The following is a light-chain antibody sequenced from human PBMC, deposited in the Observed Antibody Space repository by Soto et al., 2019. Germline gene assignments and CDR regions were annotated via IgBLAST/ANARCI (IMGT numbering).Light chain of an antibody. V-gene: IGKV3-20*01. Sequence: EILLTQSPGTLALSPGEGATLSCRASQSVSKYLAWYQQKPGQAPRLLIYGASSRATGIPDSFSGSGSGTDFTLTISRLEPEDFAVYYCQQYGGSPQTFGQGTKV. CDR3: QQYGGSPQT. CDR1: QSVSKY. J-gene: IGKJ1*01. CDR2: GAS.